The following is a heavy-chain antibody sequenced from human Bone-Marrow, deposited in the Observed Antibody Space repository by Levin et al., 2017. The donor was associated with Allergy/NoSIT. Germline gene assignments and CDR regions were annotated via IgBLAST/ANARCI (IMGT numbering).Heavy chain of an antibody. CDR2: ITNSGNTI. J-gene: IGHJ4*02. CDR1: GITFSDYD. D-gene: IGHD4-17*01. Sequence: GESLKISCAASGITFSDYDMSWIRQAPGKGLEWVSFITNSGNTIYNADSVKGRITISRDNAKNSLYLQMNSLRAEDTAVYYCARVMTTVTIIDYWGQGTLVTVSS. CDR3: ARVMTTVTIIDY. V-gene: IGHV3-11*01.